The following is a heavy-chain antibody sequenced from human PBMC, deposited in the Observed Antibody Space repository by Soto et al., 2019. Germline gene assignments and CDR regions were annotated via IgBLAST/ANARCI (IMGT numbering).Heavy chain of an antibody. CDR3: ARERSPTYGSGSYYRDDAFDI. CDR2: IKEDGSER. J-gene: IGHJ3*02. CDR1: GFSFGTYW. Sequence: PGGSLRLSCAVSGFSFGTYWMSWVRQAPGKGLEWLASIKEDGSERYYLDSVKGRFTISRDNAKDSLSLQMNSLRAEDTAVYYCARERSPTYGSGSYYRDDAFDIWGQGTMVTVSS. V-gene: IGHV3-7*01. D-gene: IGHD3-10*01.